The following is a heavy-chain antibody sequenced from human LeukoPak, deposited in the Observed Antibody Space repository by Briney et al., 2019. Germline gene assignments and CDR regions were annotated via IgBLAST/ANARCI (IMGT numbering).Heavy chain of an antibody. Sequence: PSETLSLTCTVSGGSISSGGYYWSWIRQPPGKGLEWIGYIYHSGSTYYNPSLKSRVTISVDTSKNQFSLKLSSVTAADTAVYYCARRLSGSYYYWGQGTLVTVSS. CDR1: GGSISSGGYY. CDR2: IYHSGST. J-gene: IGHJ4*02. V-gene: IGHV4-30-2*02. CDR3: ARRLSGSYYY. D-gene: IGHD1-26*01.